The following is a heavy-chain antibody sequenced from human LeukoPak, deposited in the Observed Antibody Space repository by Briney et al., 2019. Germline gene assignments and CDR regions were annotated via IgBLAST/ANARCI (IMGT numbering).Heavy chain of an antibody. Sequence: ASVKVSFKASGYTFTVYYMHWVRQAPGQGDEWMGGINPNIGGTNYAQQFQGRVTMTRDTSISTAYMELSRLRSDDTAVYYCARLHTVTTSYYFDYWGQGTLVTVSS. CDR3: ARLHTVTTSYYFDY. CDR1: GYTFTVYY. V-gene: IGHV1-2*02. CDR2: INPNIGGT. J-gene: IGHJ4*02. D-gene: IGHD4-17*01.